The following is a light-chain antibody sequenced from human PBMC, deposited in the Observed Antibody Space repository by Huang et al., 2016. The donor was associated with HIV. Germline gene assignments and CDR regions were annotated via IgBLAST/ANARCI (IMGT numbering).Light chain of an antibody. V-gene: IGKV1-27*01. CDR1: QGISNH. J-gene: IGKJ3*01. CDR3: QKYDSAPRT. CDR2: AAS. Sequence: DIQMTQSPSSLSASVGDRVTISCRASQGISNHLAWYQEKPGQAPKLRVYAASALRSGVPSRFSGSGSGTEFTLTISSLQAEDVATYFCQKYDSAPRTFGPGTKVEIK.